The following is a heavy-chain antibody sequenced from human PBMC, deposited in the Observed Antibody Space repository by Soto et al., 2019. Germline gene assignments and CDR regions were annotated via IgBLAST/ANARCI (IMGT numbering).Heavy chain of an antibody. CDR2: TSGNGDTT. Sequence: EVQLLESGGGLVQPGGSLRLSCAASGFTFRSYAMSWVRQSPGKGLEWVSVTSGNGDTTHYADSVKGRFTISRDNSKNTLYLQMNSLRAEDTAVYYCAKEDSSTGYSHIDYWGQGTLVTVSS. CDR3: AKEDSSTGYSHIDY. D-gene: IGHD2-2*01. V-gene: IGHV3-23*01. CDR1: GFTFRSYA. J-gene: IGHJ4*02.